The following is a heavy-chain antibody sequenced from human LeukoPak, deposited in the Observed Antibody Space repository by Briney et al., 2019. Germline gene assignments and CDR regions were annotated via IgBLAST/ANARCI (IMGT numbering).Heavy chain of an antibody. CDR1: GFTFDDYA. CDR3: AKDRDYGGDADPAVFDL. CDR2: ISWSSGST. J-gene: IGHJ3*01. V-gene: IGHV3-9*01. D-gene: IGHD4-23*01. Sequence: GRSLRLSCAASGFTFDDYAMHWVRQVPGKGLEWVSGISWSSGSTGYVDSVKGRFTISRDNAKNALYLQMSSLRPEDTALYYCAKDRDYGGDADPAVFDLWGQGAMVTVSS.